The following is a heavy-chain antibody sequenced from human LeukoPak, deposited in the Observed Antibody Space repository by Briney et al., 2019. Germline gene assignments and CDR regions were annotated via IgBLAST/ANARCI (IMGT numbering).Heavy chain of an antibody. CDR1: GFTFSRYA. D-gene: IGHD5-24*01. CDR3: AKKRRDGYNPFDY. V-gene: IGHV3-23*01. CDR2: MSSSGESQ. J-gene: IGHJ4*02. Sequence: GGSLRLSCAASGFTFSRYAMSWVRQAPGKGLEWVCGMSSSGESQYYADSVKGRFTISRDNSKNTLYLEINSLRAEDTAVYYCAKKRRDGYNPFDYLGQGTLVIVSS.